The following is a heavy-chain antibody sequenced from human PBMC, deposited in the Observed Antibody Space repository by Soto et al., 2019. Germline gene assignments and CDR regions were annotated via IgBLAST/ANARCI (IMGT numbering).Heavy chain of an antibody. CDR3: ARALILTGYYIHDAFDI. CDR1: GASITTEY. CDR2: IYYSGST. V-gene: IGHV4-59*01. J-gene: IGHJ3*02. Sequence: SETLSLTCTVSGASITTEYWSWIRQPPGKGLEWIGYIYYSGSTNYNPSLKSRVTISVDTSKNQFSLKLSSVTAADTAVYYCARALILTGYYIHDAFDIWGQGTMVT. D-gene: IGHD3-9*01.